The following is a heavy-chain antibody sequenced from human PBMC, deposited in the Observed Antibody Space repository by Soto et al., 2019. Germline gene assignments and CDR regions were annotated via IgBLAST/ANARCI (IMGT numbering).Heavy chain of an antibody. CDR3: AAGGHSIAAPIVGMDV. CDR1: GYYFNRYA. D-gene: IGHD6-6*01. Sequence: SVKVSCKTSGYYFNRYAIHWVRQAPGQRLEWLGWIVVGSGNTNYAQNFQGRVTITRDMSTSTAYMELSILRSEDTAVYYCAAGGHSIAAPIVGMDVWGQGTPVTVSS. V-gene: IGHV1-58*02. CDR2: IVVGSGNT. J-gene: IGHJ6*02.